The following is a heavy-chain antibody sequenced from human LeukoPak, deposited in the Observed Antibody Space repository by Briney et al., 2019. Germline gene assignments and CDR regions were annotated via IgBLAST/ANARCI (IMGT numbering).Heavy chain of an antibody. D-gene: IGHD3-10*01. CDR3: ARRFYYGSGSFDY. J-gene: IGHJ4*02. Sequence: MPSETLSLTCAVYSGSFSGYYWSWIRQPPGKGLEWIGEINHGGSTNYNPSLKSRVTISADTSKNQFSLKLSSVTAADTAVYYCARRFYYGSGSFDYWGQGTLVTVSS. V-gene: IGHV4-34*01. CDR1: SGSFSGYY. CDR2: INHGGST.